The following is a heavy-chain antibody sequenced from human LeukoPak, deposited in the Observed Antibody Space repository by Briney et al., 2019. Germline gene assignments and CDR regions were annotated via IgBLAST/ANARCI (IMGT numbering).Heavy chain of an antibody. CDR1: GGSISSYY. D-gene: IGHD2-2*01. CDR2: IYTSGST. V-gene: IGHV4-4*07. J-gene: IGHJ4*02. CDR3: ARGMRYCSSTSCYPHLDY. Sequence: SETLSLTCTVSGGSISSYYWSWIRLPAGKGLEWIGRIYTSGSTNYNPSLKSRVTMSVDTSKNQFSLKLSSVTAADTAVYYCARGMRYCSSTSCYPHLDYWGQGTLVTVSS.